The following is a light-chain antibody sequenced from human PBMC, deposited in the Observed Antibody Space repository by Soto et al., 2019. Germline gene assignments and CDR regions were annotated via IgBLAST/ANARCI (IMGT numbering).Light chain of an antibody. CDR2: ENN. J-gene: IGLJ3*02. CDR1: SSNIGNNY. Sequence: QSVLTQPPSVSAAPGQTVTISCSGSSSNIGNNYVSWYQHLPGTAPKLLIYENNKRPSGIPDRFSGSKSGTSATLGITGLQTGDEADYYCGTWDSSLSASVFGGGTQLTVL. V-gene: IGLV1-51*02. CDR3: GTWDSSLSASV.